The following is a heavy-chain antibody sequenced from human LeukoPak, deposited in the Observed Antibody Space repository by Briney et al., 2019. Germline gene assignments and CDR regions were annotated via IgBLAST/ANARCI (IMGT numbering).Heavy chain of an antibody. V-gene: IGHV3-48*01. D-gene: IGHD3-16*01. CDR1: GFTFSTYS. J-gene: IGHJ4*02. Sequence: GGSLRLSCAASGFTFSTYSVNWVRHAPGKGLEWISYISRSSTPLYYADSLKGRFTISRDNAKNSLYLQMNSLRAEDTAVYFCAREVLGPLGFFDYWGQGTLVTVSS. CDR3: AREVLGPLGFFDY. CDR2: ISRSSTPL.